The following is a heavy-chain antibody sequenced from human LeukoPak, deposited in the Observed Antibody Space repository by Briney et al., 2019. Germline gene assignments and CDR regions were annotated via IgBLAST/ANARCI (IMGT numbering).Heavy chain of an antibody. CDR3: AKDPDYYDSSGYYFDY. CDR1: GFTFSDYY. V-gene: IGHV3-11*01. CDR2: ISSSGSTI. Sequence: GGSLRLSCAASGFTFSDYYMSWIRQAPGKGLEWVSYISSSGSTIYYADSVKGRFTISRDNSKNTLYLQMNSLRAEGTAVYYCAKDPDYYDSSGYYFDYWGQGTLVTVSS. D-gene: IGHD3-22*01. J-gene: IGHJ4*02.